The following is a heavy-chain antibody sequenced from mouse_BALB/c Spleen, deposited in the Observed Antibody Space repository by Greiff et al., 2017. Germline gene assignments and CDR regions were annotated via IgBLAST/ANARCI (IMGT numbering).Heavy chain of an antibody. CDR3: ARSGTLAMDY. Sequence: EVKVVESGGGLVQPGGSRKLSCAASGFTFSSFGMHWVRQAPGKGLEWVAYISSGSSTIYYAATVKGRFTISRDNPKNTLFLQMTSLRSEDTAMYYCARSGTLAMDYWGQGTSVTVSS. D-gene: IGHD4-1*01. CDR1: GFTFSSFG. CDR2: ISSGSSTI. J-gene: IGHJ4*01. V-gene: IGHV5-17*02.